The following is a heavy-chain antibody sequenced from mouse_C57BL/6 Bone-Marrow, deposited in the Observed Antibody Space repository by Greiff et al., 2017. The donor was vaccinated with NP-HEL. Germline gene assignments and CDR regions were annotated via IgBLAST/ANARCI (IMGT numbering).Heavy chain of an antibody. V-gene: IGHV1-26*01. CDR3: ARILPTVVAKDAMDY. CDR2: INPNNGGT. CDR1: GYTFTDYY. J-gene: IGHJ4*01. D-gene: IGHD1-1*01. Sequence: EVQLQQSGPELVKPGASVKISCKASGYTFTDYYMNWVKQSHGKSLEWIGDINPNNGGTSYNQKFKGKATLTVDKSSSTAYMELRSLTSEDSAVYYCARILPTVVAKDAMDYWGQGTSVTVSS.